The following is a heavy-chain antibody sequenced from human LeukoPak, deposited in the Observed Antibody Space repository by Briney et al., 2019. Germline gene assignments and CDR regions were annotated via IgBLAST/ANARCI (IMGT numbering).Heavy chain of an antibody. CDR1: GFTFTSYS. J-gene: IGHJ4*02. V-gene: IGHV3-21*04. CDR2: ISSSSTYI. D-gene: IGHD3-3*01. Sequence: GGSLRLSCAASGFTFTSYSMNWVRQAPGRGLEWVSSISSSSTYIYYADSVKGRFTISRDNAKNSLYLQMNSLRAEDTAVYYCARDGPHYDFWSGPAYWGQGTLVTVSS. CDR3: ARDGPHYDFWSGPAY.